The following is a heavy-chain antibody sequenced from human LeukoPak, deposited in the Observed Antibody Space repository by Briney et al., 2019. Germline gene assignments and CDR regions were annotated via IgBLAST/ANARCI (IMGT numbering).Heavy chain of an antibody. CDR3: ARVRRHYDSTGYYQYYFDY. V-gene: IGHV1-18*01. CDR1: GYTFTSYD. CDR2: ISAYNGNT. D-gene: IGHD3-22*01. Sequence: ASVKVSCKASGYTFTSYDISWVRQAPGQGLEWMGWISAYNGNTNYAQKLQGRVTMTTDTSTSTAYMELRSLRSDDTAVYYCARVRRHYDSTGYYQYYFDYWGQGTLVTVSS. J-gene: IGHJ4*02.